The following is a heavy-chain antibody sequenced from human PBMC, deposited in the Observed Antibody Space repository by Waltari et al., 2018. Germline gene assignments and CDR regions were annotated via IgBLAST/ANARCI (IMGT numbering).Heavy chain of an antibody. CDR1: GFTFSSYS. CDR3: ARDSRATGTTEWDAFDI. J-gene: IGHJ3*02. V-gene: IGHV3-48*01. Sequence: EVQLVESGGGLVQPGGSLRLSCAASGFTFSSYSMNWVRQAPGKGLEWVSYISSSSSTIYYADSVKGRFTISRDNAKNSLYLQMNSLRAEDTAVYYCARDSRATGTTEWDAFDIWGQGTMVTVSS. D-gene: IGHD1-7*01. CDR2: ISSSSSTI.